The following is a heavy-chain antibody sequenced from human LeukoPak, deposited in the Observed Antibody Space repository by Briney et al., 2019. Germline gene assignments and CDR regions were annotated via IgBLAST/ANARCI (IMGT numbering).Heavy chain of an antibody. J-gene: IGHJ4*02. CDR1: GFTFSSYE. V-gene: IGHV3-48*03. CDR2: ISSSGSTI. Sequence: PPGGSLRLSCAASGFTFSSYEMDWVRQAPGKGLEWVSYISSSGSTIYYADSVKGRFTISRVNAKNSLYLQMNSLRAEDTAVYYCARGFIRNDYWGQGTLVTVSS. CDR3: ARGFIRNDY. D-gene: IGHD3-16*01.